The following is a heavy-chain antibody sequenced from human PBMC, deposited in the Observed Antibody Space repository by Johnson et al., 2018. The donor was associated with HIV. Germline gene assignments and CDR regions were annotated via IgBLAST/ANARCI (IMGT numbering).Heavy chain of an antibody. Sequence: QVQLVESGGGVVQPGRSLRLSCAGSGFTFSSYAMHWVRQPPGKGLEWVAVISYDGNNKYYADSVKGRVTNSRDNSKNTLYLQMNSLRAEDTAMYYCAKDNLKRTRGSDAFDIWGQGTRVTVSS. CDR3: AKDNLKRTRGSDAFDI. CDR1: GFTFSSYA. CDR2: ISYDGNNK. J-gene: IGHJ3*02. V-gene: IGHV3-30-3*01. D-gene: IGHD2-15*01.